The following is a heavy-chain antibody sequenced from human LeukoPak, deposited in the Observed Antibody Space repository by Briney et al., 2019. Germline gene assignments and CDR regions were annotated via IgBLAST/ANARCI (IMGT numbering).Heavy chain of an antibody. V-gene: IGHV4-34*01. Sequence: SETLSLTCAVYGGSFSGYYWSWIRQPPGKGLEWIGEINHSGSTNYNPSLKSRVTISVDTSKNQFSLKLSSVAAADTAVYYCATHYDFWSGYYSLDVWGQGTTVTVSS. CDR1: GGSFSGYY. J-gene: IGHJ6*02. CDR3: ATHYDFWSGYYSLDV. CDR2: INHSGST. D-gene: IGHD3-3*01.